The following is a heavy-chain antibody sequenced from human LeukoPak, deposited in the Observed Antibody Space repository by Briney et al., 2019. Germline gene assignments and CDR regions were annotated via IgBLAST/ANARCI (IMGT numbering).Heavy chain of an antibody. V-gene: IGHV4-59*01. D-gene: IGHD1-26*01. J-gene: IGHJ4*02. CDR1: GGSISSYY. CDR3: ARSTRRGSYPFDY. Sequence: SETLSLTCTVSGGSISSYYWSWIRQPPGQGLEWIGYIYYSGSTNYNPSLKSRVTISVDTSKNQFSLKLSSVTAADTAVYYCARSTRRGSYPFDYWGQGTLVTVSS. CDR2: IYYSGST.